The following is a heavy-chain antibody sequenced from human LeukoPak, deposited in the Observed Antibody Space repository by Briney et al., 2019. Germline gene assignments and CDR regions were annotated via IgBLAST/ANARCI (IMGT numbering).Heavy chain of an antibody. D-gene: IGHD3-22*01. CDR1: GYTFTSYG. CDR3: ARVRYYYDSSGRLDY. V-gene: IGHV1-18*01. Sequence: GASVKVSCKASGYTFTSYGISWVRQAPGQGLEWMGWISAYNGNTNYAQKLQGRVTMTTDTSTSTAYMELRSLRSDDTAVYYCARVRYYYDSSGRLDYWGQGTLVTVSS. CDR2: ISAYNGNT. J-gene: IGHJ4*02.